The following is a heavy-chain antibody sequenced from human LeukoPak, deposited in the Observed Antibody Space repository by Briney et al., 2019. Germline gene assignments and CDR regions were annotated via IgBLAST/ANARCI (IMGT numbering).Heavy chain of an antibody. J-gene: IGHJ4*02. CDR2: INPSGGST. D-gene: IGHD6-6*01. CDR1: GYTFTSYY. V-gene: IGHV1-46*01. CDR3: AIYSSSSVGDY. Sequence: ASVKVSCKAFGYTFTSYYMHWVRQAPGQGLEWMGIINPSGGSTSYAQKFQGRVTMTRDMSTSTVYMELSSLRSEDTAVYYCAIYSSSSVGDYWGQGTLVTVSS.